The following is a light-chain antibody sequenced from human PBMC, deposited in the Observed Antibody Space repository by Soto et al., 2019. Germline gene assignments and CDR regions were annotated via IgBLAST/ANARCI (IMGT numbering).Light chain of an antibody. CDR2: GAS. J-gene: IGKJ1*01. CDR1: QSVSSSY. V-gene: IGKV3-20*01. Sequence: EVVLTQSPGTVSLSPGERATLSSRASQSVSSSYLAWYQHKRGQAPRLLMYGASSRATGVPDRFSGWGSGTDFTLTISRLEPEDCAVYYCHQYGTSPQTFGQGTKVDIK. CDR3: HQYGTSPQT.